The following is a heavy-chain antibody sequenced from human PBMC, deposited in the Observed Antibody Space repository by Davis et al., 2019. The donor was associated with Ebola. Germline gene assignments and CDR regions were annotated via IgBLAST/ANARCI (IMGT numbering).Heavy chain of an antibody. J-gene: IGHJ4*02. Sequence: PSETLSLTCTVSGGSISSYYWSWIRQHPGKGLEWIGYIYYSGSTYYNPSLKSRVTISVDTSKNQFSLKLSSVTAEDTAVYYCARDGPGDFWSGYFSAPPDYWGQGTLVTVSS. CDR3: ARDGPGDFWSGYFSAPPDY. D-gene: IGHD3-3*01. CDR1: GGSISSYY. CDR2: IYYSGST. V-gene: IGHV4-59*06.